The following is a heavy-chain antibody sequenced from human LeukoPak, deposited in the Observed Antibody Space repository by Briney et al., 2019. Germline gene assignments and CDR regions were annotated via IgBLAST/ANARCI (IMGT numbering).Heavy chain of an antibody. J-gene: IGHJ3*02. V-gene: IGHV3-53*01. CDR1: DFNVRGHD. CDR3: ARDSTRSAFDI. Sequence: GGSLRLSCAASDFNVRGHDMTCVRQAPGKGLEWVSVIKSGGGTYYADSVKGRFTISRDNPKNALYLQMNSLRAEDTAIYYCARDSTRSAFDIWGQGTMVTVSS. CDR2: IKSGGGT.